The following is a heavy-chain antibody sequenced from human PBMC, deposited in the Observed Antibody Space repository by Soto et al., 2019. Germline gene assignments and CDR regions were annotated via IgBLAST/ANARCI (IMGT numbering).Heavy chain of an antibody. CDR2: IWYDGTQK. V-gene: IGHV3-33*01. CDR3: ARAGGTTVTGLWHFDS. CDR1: GFTFNTYS. Sequence: GGSLRLSCEASGFTFNTYSMHWVRQPPGKGLEWLAAIWYDGTQKYYADSVKGRFIISRDNSKKTLYLEMNSPRAEDTAVYYCARAGGTTVTGLWHFDSWGQGTLVTVS. J-gene: IGHJ4*02. D-gene: IGHD4-17*01.